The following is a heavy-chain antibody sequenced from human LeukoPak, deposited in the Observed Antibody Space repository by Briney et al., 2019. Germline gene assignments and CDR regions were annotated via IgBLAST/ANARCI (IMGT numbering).Heavy chain of an antibody. J-gene: IGHJ3*02. V-gene: IGHV1-46*01. CDR2: INPSGGST. Sequence: ASVKVSCKASGYTFTSYYIHWVRQAPGQGLEWMGIINPSGGSTSYAQKFQDRVTMTRDTFTSTVYMELSSLRSEDTAVYYCARVVGYYDSSGYHDAFEIWGQGTMVTVSS. D-gene: IGHD3-22*01. CDR1: GYTFTSYY. CDR3: ARVVGYYDSSGYHDAFEI.